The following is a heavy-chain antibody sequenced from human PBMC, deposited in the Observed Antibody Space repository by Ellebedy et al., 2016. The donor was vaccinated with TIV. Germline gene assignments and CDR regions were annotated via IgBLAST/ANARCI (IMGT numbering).Heavy chain of an antibody. J-gene: IGHJ4*02. D-gene: IGHD1-26*01. CDR1: GFTFSSYE. CDR3: AGPLRVVGATTN. Sequence: GESLKISCAASGFTFSSYEMNWVRQAPGKGLEWVSSISSSSSYIYYADSVKGRFTISRDNAKNSLYLQMNSLRAEDTAVYYCAGPLRVVGATTNWGQGTLVTVSS. V-gene: IGHV3-21*01. CDR2: ISSSSSYI.